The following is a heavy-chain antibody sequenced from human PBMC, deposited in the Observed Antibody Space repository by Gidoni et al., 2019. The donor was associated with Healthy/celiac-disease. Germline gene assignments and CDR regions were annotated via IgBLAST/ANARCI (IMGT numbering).Heavy chain of an antibody. Sequence: QVQLQESGPGLVKPSETLSLTCAVSGYSISSGYYWGWIRQPPGKGLEWIGSIYHSGSTYYNPSLKSRVTISVDTSKNQFSLKLSSVTAADTAVYYCASAYSGSSWTFDYWGQGTLVTVSS. CDR3: ASAYSGSSWTFDY. CDR1: GYSISSGYY. J-gene: IGHJ4*02. V-gene: IGHV4-38-2*01. CDR2: IYHSGST. D-gene: IGHD1-26*01.